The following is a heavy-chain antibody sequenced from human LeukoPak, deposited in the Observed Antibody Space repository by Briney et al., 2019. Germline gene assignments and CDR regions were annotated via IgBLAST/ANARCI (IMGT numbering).Heavy chain of an antibody. CDR1: GFTFSDYD. CDR3: ARDRSGYANDSCDC. CDR2: LSYGGTNK. D-gene: IGHD3-3*01. V-gene: IGHV3-30-3*01. J-gene: IGHJ3*01. Sequence: HSGGSLRLSCAASGFTFSDYDMHWVRQAPGKGLEWVAVLSYGGTNKYYADSVKGRFTISRDNSKNTMFLQMNSLRAEDTAVYHCARDRSGYANDSCDCWGQGTMVTVSS.